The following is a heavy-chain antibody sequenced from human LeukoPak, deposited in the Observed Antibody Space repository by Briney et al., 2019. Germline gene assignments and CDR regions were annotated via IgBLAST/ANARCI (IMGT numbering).Heavy chain of an antibody. CDR3: ARAPGSAYYPYYYMDV. J-gene: IGHJ6*03. V-gene: IGHV4-59*01. CDR2: IYYTGST. Sequence: PSETLSLTCTVSGGSISNYYWSWILQPPGKGLEWIGYIYYTGSTNYNPSLKSRVTISVDTSKNQFSLNLNSVTAADTAEYYCARAPGSAYYPYYYMDVWGKGTTVTVSS. D-gene: IGHD6-19*01. CDR1: GGSISNYY.